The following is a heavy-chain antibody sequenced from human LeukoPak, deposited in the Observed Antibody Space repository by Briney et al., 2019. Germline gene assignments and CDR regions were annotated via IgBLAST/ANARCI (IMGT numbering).Heavy chain of an antibody. V-gene: IGHV3-23*01. CDR1: GFTFSSFA. D-gene: IGHD4-17*01. CDR3: TKDPNGDYVGAFDP. Sequence: GGSLRLSCAASGFTFSSFAMTWVRQAPGKGLEWVSSITGNHGPTYNTDTVKGRFTISRDNSQNTLYLQMNSLRAEDTAVYYCTKDPNGDYVGAFDPWGQGTLVTVSS. CDR2: ITGNHGPT. J-gene: IGHJ5*02.